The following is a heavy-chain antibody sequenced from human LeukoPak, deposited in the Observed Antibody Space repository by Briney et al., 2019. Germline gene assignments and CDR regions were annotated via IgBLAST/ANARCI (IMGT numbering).Heavy chain of an antibody. CDR2: IYTSAIT. V-gene: IGHV4-4*07. D-gene: IGHD6-13*01. J-gene: IGHJ3*02. CDR1: GASISGYY. CDR3: ARDLGIAAAAPFDI. Sequence: PSETLSLTCTVSGASISGYYWSWLRQPAGKGLEWIGRIYTSAITNYNPSLQSRVTMSMDASKNQFSLKLTSVTAADTAVYYCARDLGIAAAAPFDIWGQGTMVTVSS.